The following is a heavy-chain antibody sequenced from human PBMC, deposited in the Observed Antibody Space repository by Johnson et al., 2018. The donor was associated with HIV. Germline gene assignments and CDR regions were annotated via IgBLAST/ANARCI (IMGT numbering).Heavy chain of an antibody. CDR2: ISYDGSNK. CDR3: ARVKGIAARPDAFDI. Sequence: QVQLVESGGGVVQPGRSLRLSCAASGFTFSSYAMHWVRQAPGKGLEWVAVISYDGSNKYYADSVKGRFTISRDNSKNTLYLQMNSLRAEDTAVYYCARVKGIAARPDAFDIWGQGTMVTVSS. J-gene: IGHJ3*02. CDR1: GFTFSSYA. D-gene: IGHD6-6*01. V-gene: IGHV3-30*04.